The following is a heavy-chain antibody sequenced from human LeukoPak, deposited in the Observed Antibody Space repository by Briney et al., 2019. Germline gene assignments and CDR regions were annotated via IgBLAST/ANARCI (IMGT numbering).Heavy chain of an antibody. J-gene: IGHJ6*02. Sequence: SETLSLTCTVSGGSISSYYWSWIRQPAGKGLEWMGRIYTSGSTNYNPSLKSRVTMSVDTSKNQFSLKLSSVTAADTAVYYCARGMASYYYYGMDVWGQGTTVTVSS. D-gene: IGHD2-8*01. CDR3: ARGMASYYYYGMDV. CDR1: GGSISSYY. CDR2: IYTSGST. V-gene: IGHV4-4*07.